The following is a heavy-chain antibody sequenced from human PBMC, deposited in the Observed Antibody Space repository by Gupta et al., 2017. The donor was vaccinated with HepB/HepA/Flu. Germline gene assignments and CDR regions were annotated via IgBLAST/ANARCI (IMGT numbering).Heavy chain of an antibody. CDR1: GGTFSSYG. J-gene: IGHJ6*03. CDR2: IMPIFGTP. D-gene: IGHD1-14*01. Sequence: QVQLVQSGAEVKKPGSSVKVSCKASGGTFSSYGISWVRQAPGQGLEWMGGIMPIFGTPNYAQKFQGRVTITADKSTSTDYMELSSLRLEDTAVYFCATVGPRPHYYYYMDVWGKGTTVTVSS. V-gene: IGHV1-69*06. CDR3: ATVGPRPHYYYYMDV.